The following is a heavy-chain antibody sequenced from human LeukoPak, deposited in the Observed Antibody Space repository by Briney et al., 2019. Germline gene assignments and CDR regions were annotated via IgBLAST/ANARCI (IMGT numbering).Heavy chain of an antibody. CDR3: ARDCSSTSCPIDDAFDI. J-gene: IGHJ3*02. CDR2: IYYSGST. V-gene: IGHV4-30-4*01. Sequence: SQTLSLTCTVSGGSISSGDYYWSWIRQPPGKGLEWIGYIYYSGSTYYNPSLKSRVTISVDTSKNQFSLKLSSVTAADTAVYYCARDCSSTSCPIDDAFDIWGQGTMVTASS. CDR1: GGSISSGDYY. D-gene: IGHD2-2*01.